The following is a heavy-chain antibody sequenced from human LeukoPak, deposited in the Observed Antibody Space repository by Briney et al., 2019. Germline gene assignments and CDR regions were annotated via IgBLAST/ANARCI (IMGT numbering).Heavy chain of an antibody. D-gene: IGHD3-22*01. Sequence: SETLSLTCTVSGGSISSSSYYWGWIRQPPGKGLEWIVSIYYSGSTYYNPSLKSRVTISVDTSKNQFSLKLSSVTAADTAVYYCARHQSVEGTWPMIPSPGAFDIWGQGTMVTVSS. J-gene: IGHJ3*02. V-gene: IGHV4-39*01. CDR2: IYYSGST. CDR1: GGSISSSSYY. CDR3: ARHQSVEGTWPMIPSPGAFDI.